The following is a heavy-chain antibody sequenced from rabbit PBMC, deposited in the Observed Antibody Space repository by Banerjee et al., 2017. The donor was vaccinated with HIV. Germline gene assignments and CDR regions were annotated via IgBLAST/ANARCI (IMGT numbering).Heavy chain of an antibody. Sequence: QEQLEESGGDLVKPEGSLTLTCTASGFSFSNKYVMCWVRQAPGKGLEWIACINTSSGNTVYASWAKGRFTISRSTSLNTVNLKMTSLTAADTATYFCARGSSYYSYYYVMDLWGPGTLVTVS. CDR3: ARGSSYYSYYYVMDL. D-gene: IGHD8-1*01. CDR2: INTSSGNT. J-gene: IGHJ6*01. CDR1: GFSFSNKYV. V-gene: IGHV1S43*01.